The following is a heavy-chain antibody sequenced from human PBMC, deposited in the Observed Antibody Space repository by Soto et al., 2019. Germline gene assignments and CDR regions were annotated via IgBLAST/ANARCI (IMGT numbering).Heavy chain of an antibody. CDR3: ARDGAAAGTGLYNWFDP. D-gene: IGHD6-13*01. CDR2: INPSGGGT. V-gene: IGHV1-46*03. Sequence: ASVKVSCKASGYTFTSYYMHWVRQAPGQGLEWMGIINPSGGGTSYAQKFQGRVTMTRDTSTSTVHMELSSLRSEDTAVYYCARDGAAAGTGLYNWFDPWGQGTLVTVSS. CDR1: GYTFTSYY. J-gene: IGHJ5*02.